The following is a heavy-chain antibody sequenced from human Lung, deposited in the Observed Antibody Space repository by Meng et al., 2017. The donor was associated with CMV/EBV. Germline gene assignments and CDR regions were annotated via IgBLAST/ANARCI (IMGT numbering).Heavy chain of an antibody. Sequence: SVKVSCKASGGTFSNYPVSWVRHAPGLGLEWMGGFIPIFGTPNYAQKFQGRLTITTDESTSTAYMALNSLRSEDTAVYYCATEGPLNWFDRWGQGTLVTGSS. J-gene: IGHJ5*02. CDR2: FIPIFGTP. CDR1: GGTFSNYP. V-gene: IGHV1-69*05. CDR3: ATEGPLNWFDR.